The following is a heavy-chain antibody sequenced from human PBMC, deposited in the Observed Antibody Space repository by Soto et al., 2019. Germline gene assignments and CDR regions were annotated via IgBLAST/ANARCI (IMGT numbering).Heavy chain of an antibody. Sequence: PSQTLSLTCAISGDSVSSNSAAWNWIRHSPSRGLEWLGGTYYRSKWYNDYAVSMRSRITINPDTTKNQFSLQLNSATPEDTAVYYCATWRFDYWGQGTQVTVSS. J-gene: IGHJ4*02. CDR3: ATWRFDY. V-gene: IGHV6-1*01. CDR2: TYYRSKWYN. CDR1: GDSVSSNSAA.